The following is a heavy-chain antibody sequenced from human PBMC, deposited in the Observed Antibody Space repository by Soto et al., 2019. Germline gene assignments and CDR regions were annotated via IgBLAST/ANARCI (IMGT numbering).Heavy chain of an antibody. D-gene: IGHD6-13*01. CDR2: IIPIFGTA. J-gene: IGHJ6*02. V-gene: IGHV1-69*13. CDR1: GGTFSSYA. CDR3: ARSFGGIAAAATGRYGMDV. Sequence: GASVKVSCKASGGTFSSYAISWVRQAPGQGLEWMGGIIPIFGTANYAQKFQGRVTITADESTSTAYMELSSLRSEDTAVYYCARSFGGIAAAATGRYGMDVWGQGTTVTVSS.